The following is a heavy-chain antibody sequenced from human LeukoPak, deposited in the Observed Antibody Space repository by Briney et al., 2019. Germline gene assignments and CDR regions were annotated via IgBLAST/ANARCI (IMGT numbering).Heavy chain of an antibody. D-gene: IGHD2-15*01. Sequence: ASVKVSCKASGYTFTSYAMNWVRQAPGQGLEWMGWINTNTGNPTYAQGFTGRFVFSLDTSVSTAYLQISSLKAEDTAVYYCARDAPGSYCSGGSCYSGSRYFDYWGQGTLVTVSS. CDR1: GYTFTSYA. V-gene: IGHV7-4-1*02. J-gene: IGHJ4*02. CDR2: INTNTGNP. CDR3: ARDAPGSYCSGGSCYSGSRYFDY.